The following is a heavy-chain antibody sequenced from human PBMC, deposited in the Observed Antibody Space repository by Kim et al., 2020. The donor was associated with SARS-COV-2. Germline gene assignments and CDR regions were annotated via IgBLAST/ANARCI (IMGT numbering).Heavy chain of an antibody. D-gene: IGHD3-16*01. CDR1: GFTFSAYY. CDR3: VRDRMGGAFDI. Sequence: GGSLRLSCATSGFTFSAYYMNWVRRAPGKGLEWLSFITKSSTTIYYADSVKGRFTIARDNAKNSLYLQMNSLGDEDTAVYYCVRDRMGGAFDIWGQGTIVTVSS. CDR2: ITKSSTTI. V-gene: IGHV3-48*02. J-gene: IGHJ3*02.